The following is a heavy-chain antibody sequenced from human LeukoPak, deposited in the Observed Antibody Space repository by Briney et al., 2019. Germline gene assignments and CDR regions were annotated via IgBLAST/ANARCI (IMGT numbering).Heavy chain of an antibody. CDR1: GFTFSSHG. J-gene: IGHJ4*02. CDR2: IWNDGSNK. Sequence: GGSLRLSCAASGFTFSSHGMHWVRQAPGKGLQWVAVIWNDGSNKYYADSVKGRFTISRDNSKNTLYLQMSSLRAEDTAVYYCARVGRRYFDYWGQGTLVTVSS. CDR3: ARVGRRYFDY. V-gene: IGHV3-33*01. D-gene: IGHD1-26*01.